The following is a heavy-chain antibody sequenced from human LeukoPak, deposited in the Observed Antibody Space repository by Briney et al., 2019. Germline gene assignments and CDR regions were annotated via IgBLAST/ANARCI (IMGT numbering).Heavy chain of an antibody. Sequence: GASVKVSCKACGYTFTNFDINWVRQATGQGLEWMGWMNPKSGNTGYAQKFQGRLTITRNTSISTAYMELSSLRSDDTAVYYCARGKAVAGTRFYDSWGHGTLVTVSS. D-gene: IGHD6-19*01. CDR1: GYTFTNFD. CDR3: ARGKAVAGTRFYDS. J-gene: IGHJ5*01. CDR2: MNPKSGNT. V-gene: IGHV1-8*03.